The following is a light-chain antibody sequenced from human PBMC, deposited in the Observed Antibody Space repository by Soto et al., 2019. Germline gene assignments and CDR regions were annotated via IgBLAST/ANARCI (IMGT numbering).Light chain of an antibody. J-gene: IGKJ1*01. Sequence: ETLMTQSPATLSVSPGERATLSCRASQSVNNNLAWYQQKLGQAPRVLIYGASTRATGIPDRFSGSGSGTDFTLTISRLEPEDFAVYHCQQYGRSPPTFGQGTKVDIK. V-gene: IGKV3-20*01. CDR2: GAS. CDR1: QSVNNN. CDR3: QQYGRSPPT.